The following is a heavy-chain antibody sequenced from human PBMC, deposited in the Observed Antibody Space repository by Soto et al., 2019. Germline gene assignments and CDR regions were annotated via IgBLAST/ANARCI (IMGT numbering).Heavy chain of an antibody. Sequence: HLVESGGGLVKPGGSLRLSCAASGFTFSNAWMSWVRQAPGKGLEWVGRIKGEADGGTTDYAAPVKGRITISRDHSKNTLYLHINTLKTENTAVNYFPTGLSNGYYNFDYWAREPRSPSPQ. V-gene: IGHV3-15*01. D-gene: IGHD3-22*01. CDR1: GFTFSNAW. CDR2: IKGEADGGTT. CDR3: PTGLSNGYYNFDY. J-gene: IGHJ4*02.